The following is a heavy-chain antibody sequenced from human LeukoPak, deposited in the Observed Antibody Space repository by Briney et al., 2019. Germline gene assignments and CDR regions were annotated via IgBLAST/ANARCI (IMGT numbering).Heavy chain of an antibody. CDR2: INAGNGNT. CDR3: ARRGLTNEDTYCNSTGCYIASGDWFDP. J-gene: IGHJ5*02. CDR1: GYTFTSYA. V-gene: IGHV1-3*01. D-gene: IGHD2-2*02. Sequence: ASVKVSCKASGYTFTSYAIHWVRQAPGQRLEWMGWINAGNGNTKYSQKFQGRVTITRDTSASTAYMELRSLRSDDTAVYYCARRGLTNEDTYCNSTGCYIASGDWFDPWGQGTLVTVSS.